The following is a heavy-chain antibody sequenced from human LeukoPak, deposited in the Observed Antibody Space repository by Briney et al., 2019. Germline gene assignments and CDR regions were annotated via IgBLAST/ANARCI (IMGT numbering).Heavy chain of an antibody. CDR2: IKQDGSER. J-gene: IGHJ3*02. CDR3: ASQGPAYDI. CDR1: GFIFSNQW. Sequence: PGRSLRLSCTASGFIFSNQWMTWVRQAPGKGLEWVANIKQDGSERYYLDSVKGRFSISRDNAKNSLYLQMNSLRAEDTAVYYCASQGPAYDIWGQGTMVTVSS. V-gene: IGHV3-7*01.